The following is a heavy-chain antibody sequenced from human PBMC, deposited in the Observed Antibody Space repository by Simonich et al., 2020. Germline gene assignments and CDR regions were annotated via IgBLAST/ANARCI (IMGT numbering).Heavy chain of an antibody. Sequence: EVQLVESGGGLVQPGGSLRLSCAASRFTFSRYWMSWGQWPGKGMEGVANIKRDGSDKYYVDSVKGRFTISRDNAKNSLYLQMNSLRAEDTAVYYCARDVRRDGFDYWGQGTLVTVSS. CDR3: ARDVRRDGFDY. V-gene: IGHV3-7*01. CDR1: RFTFSRYW. CDR2: IKRDGSDK. J-gene: IGHJ4*02.